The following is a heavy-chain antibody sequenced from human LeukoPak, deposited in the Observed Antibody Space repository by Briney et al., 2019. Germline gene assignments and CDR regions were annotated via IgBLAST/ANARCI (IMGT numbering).Heavy chain of an antibody. Sequence: LDSLSLTCTLSGGSLSGHYCSWIRHPPGKRLEWIGYVSYTGRTKYNPPLQSRVTISIDTSKSQFSLKLTSVTSADTAVYSCARLLDNDISGDPDTFDVWGQGTTVIVSS. CDR2: VSYTGRT. D-gene: IGHD3-22*01. CDR3: ARLLDNDISGDPDTFDV. CDR1: GGSLSGHY. V-gene: IGHV4-59*07. J-gene: IGHJ3*01.